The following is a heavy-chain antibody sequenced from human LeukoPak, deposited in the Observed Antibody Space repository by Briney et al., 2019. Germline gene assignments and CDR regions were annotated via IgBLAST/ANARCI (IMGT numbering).Heavy chain of an antibody. Sequence: PSETLSLTCTVSGGSISSYYWSWIRQPAGKGLEWIGRIYTSGTTNYNPSLKSRVTISVDKSKNQVSLKLSSVTAADTAVYYCAREDYYDSSGFYYFDYWGQGTLVTVSS. V-gene: IGHV4-4*07. CDR2: IYTSGTT. CDR3: AREDYYDSSGFYYFDY. CDR1: GGSISSYY. D-gene: IGHD3-22*01. J-gene: IGHJ4*02.